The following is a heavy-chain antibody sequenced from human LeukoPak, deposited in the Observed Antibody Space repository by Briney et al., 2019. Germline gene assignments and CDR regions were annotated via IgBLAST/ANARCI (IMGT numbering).Heavy chain of an antibody. CDR1: GGSISSYY. Sequence: SETLSLTCTVSGGSISSYYWSWIRQPPGKGLEWIGYIYYSGSTNYNPSLKSRVTISVDTSKNQFSLKLSSVTAADTAVYYCAREGSSGYLSWFDPWGRGALVTVSS. J-gene: IGHJ5*02. CDR3: AREGSSGYLSWFDP. CDR2: IYYSGST. D-gene: IGHD3-22*01. V-gene: IGHV4-59*01.